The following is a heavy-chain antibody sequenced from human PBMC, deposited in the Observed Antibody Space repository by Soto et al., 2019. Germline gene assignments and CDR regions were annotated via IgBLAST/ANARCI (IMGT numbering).Heavy chain of an antibody. CDR1: GYTVHNQG. J-gene: IGHJ4*02. CDR3: ARDFYPLAYYFDY. V-gene: IGHV1-18*01. Sequence: ASVKVSGKASGYTVHNQGISCVRQAPGQVLEWLGWISGLDGKTKYAQRLQGRVTMTADTSTGTAYMELRSLRSDDTAVYYCARDFYPLAYYFDYWGQGTLVTVSS. CDR2: ISGLDGKT.